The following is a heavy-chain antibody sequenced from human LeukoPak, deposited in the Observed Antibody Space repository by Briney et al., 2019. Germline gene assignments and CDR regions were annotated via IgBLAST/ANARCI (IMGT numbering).Heavy chain of an antibody. Sequence: GGSLRLFCGASGFTFSSYATNWVRQAPGKGLEWVSLISDSGANKHYEASVKGRFTISRDNSKNTLSLQMNSLRPEDTAVYYWAKDVRVGGGRMDVGGQRTPVTVSS. CDR2: ISDSGANK. V-gene: IGHV3-23*01. CDR1: GFTFSSYA. J-gene: IGHJ6*02. CDR3: AKDVRVGGGRMDV. D-gene: IGHD1-26*01.